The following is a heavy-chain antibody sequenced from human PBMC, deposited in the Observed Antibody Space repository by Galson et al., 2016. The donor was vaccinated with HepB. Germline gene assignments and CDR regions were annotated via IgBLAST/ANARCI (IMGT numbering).Heavy chain of an antibody. CDR1: GFTFNSYG. V-gene: IGHV3-23*01. J-gene: IGHJ4*02. CDR2: ISGSGVYT. Sequence: SLRLSCAASGFTFNSYGMSWVRQAPGKGLEWVSSISGSGVYTKYADSVKGRFTISRDNSKTTVHLQMESLRAEDTAAYYCAKNRYDDGPLDYWGQGTLVTVSS. D-gene: IGHD1-1*01. CDR3: AKNRYDDGPLDY.